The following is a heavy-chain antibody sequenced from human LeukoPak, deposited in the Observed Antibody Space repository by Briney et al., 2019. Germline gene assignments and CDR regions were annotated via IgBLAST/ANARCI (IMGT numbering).Heavy chain of an antibody. CDR1: GYTFTRHG. CDR3: ARDGTAPAPKYFDV. J-gene: IGHJ2*01. CDR2: ISTYNGDT. V-gene: IGHV1-18*04. Sequence: ASVKVSCKASGYTFTRHGIAWVRQAPGQGLEWMGWISTYNGDTNHAQNFQGRVTMTRDTSTSTAYLELRSLRSDDTAVYYCARDGTAPAPKYFDVWGRGTLVTVSS. D-gene: IGHD1-14*01.